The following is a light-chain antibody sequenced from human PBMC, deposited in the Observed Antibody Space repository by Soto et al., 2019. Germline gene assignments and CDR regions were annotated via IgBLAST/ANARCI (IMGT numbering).Light chain of an antibody. J-gene: IGKJ2*01. CDR1: YDISSS. V-gene: IGKV1-9*01. Sequence: DIPLTQSPSFLSASVEDRVTISCRASYDISSSLAWYQQEPGKPPKLLIYDSSTLRTGVPSVFTGSGSGRKFTLPICGQHFGDFAIRLVQQLSHHPHTLGRGTKR. CDR3: QQLSHHPHT. CDR2: DSS.